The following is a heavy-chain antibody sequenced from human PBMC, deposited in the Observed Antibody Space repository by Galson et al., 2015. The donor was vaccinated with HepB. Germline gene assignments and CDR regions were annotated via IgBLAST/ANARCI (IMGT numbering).Heavy chain of an antibody. CDR2: ISYDGSNK. V-gene: IGHV3-30-3*01. CDR1: GFTFSNYA. Sequence: SLRLSCAASGFTFSNYAMHWVRQAPGKGLEWVAVISYDGSNKDCADFVKGRLTISRDNSKNTQSLQMTSLRAEDTAVYYCARGYCSSVRCHFDYWGQGTLVTVSS. CDR3: ARGYCSSVRCHFDY. D-gene: IGHD2-2*01. J-gene: IGHJ4*02.